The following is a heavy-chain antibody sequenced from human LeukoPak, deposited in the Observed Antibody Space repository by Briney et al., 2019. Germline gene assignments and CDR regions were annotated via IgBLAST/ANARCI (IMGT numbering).Heavy chain of an antibody. CDR3: ARQKYDYGANHWYFDL. D-gene: IGHD4/OR15-4a*01. Sequence: SETLSLTCTVSGDSISTYYWSWIRQPPGKGLDWIAYIYHSGTTNYNPSLKRRVTISENTFQNQVSLNLTSVTAADTAVYYCARQKYDYGANHWYFDLWGRGTLVTVSS. V-gene: IGHV4-59*08. J-gene: IGHJ2*01. CDR2: IYHSGTT. CDR1: GDSISTYY.